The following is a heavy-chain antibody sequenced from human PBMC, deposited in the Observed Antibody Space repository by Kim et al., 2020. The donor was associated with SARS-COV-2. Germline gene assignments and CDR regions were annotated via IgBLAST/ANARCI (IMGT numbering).Heavy chain of an antibody. Sequence: GGSLRLSCAASGFTFSSYAMHWVRQAPGKGLEWVAVISSDGSNKYYADSVKGRFTISRDNSKNTLYLQMNSLRAEDTAVYYCARVAAGSYYYGMDVWGQGTTVTVSS. CDR3: ARVAAGSYYYGMDV. J-gene: IGHJ6*02. D-gene: IGHD6-13*01. CDR2: ISSDGSNK. V-gene: IGHV3-30-3*01. CDR1: GFTFSSYA.